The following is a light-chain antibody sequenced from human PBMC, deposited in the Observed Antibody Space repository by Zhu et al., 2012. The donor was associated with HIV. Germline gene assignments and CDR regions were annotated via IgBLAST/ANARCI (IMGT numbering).Light chain of an antibody. CDR2: AAS. V-gene: IGKV1-39*01. CDR3: QQTYTAIT. J-gene: IGKJ4*01. CDR1: QTISRY. Sequence: DIQMTQSPSSLSASVGDSVTITCRSSQTISRYVNWYQQRPGKAPKLLIYAASSLLNGVPSRFSGSGSGTDFSLTISSLQPEDFATYYCQQTYTAITFGGGTKVEIK.